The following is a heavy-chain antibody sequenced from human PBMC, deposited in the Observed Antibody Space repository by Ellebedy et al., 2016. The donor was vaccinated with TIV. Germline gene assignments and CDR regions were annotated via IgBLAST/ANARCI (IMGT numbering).Heavy chain of an antibody. CDR3: ARSDWQDVYLDRWYFDL. D-gene: IGHD2-21*01. Sequence: SETLSLTCGIYGGSFSGYSWSWIRQSPGKGLEWIGEINHRGTTNYNPSLESRVSLSMDTSENKFSVRLNSVTAADTAVYYCARSDWQDVYLDRWYFDLWGRGTLVTVST. CDR1: GGSFSGYS. V-gene: IGHV4-34*01. J-gene: IGHJ2*01. CDR2: INHRGTT.